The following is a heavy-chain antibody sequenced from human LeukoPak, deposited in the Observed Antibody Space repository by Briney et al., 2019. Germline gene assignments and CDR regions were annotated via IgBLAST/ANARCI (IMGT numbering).Heavy chain of an antibody. Sequence: GGSLRLSCAASGFTFSHYSMNWVRQAPGKGLEWVSSISSSSSYIYYADSVKGRFTISRDNAKNSLYLQMNSLTAEDTAVYYCAKSSIAVPGTTLDYWGQGTLVTVSS. J-gene: IGHJ4*02. V-gene: IGHV3-21*04. CDR2: ISSSSSYI. CDR1: GFTFSHYS. D-gene: IGHD6-19*01. CDR3: AKSSIAVPGTTLDY.